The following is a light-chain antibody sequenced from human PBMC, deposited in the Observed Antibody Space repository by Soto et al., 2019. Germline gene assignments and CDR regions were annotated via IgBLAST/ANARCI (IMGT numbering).Light chain of an antibody. V-gene: IGKV1-33*01. CDR1: QAIKNF. CDR3: QQSYNLPLT. J-gene: IGKJ5*01. CDR2: DAS. Sequence: DFQMTQSPSSLSASVGDRVTITCRATQAIKNFLNWYQQKPGRAPKLLISDASTLQRGVPSRFSGSGSGTHFTFVISSLQPEDVGTYYWQQSYNLPLTFGQGTRLDIK.